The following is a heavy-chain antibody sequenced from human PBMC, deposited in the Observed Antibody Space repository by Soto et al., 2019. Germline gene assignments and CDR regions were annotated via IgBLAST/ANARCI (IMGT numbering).Heavy chain of an antibody. CDR3: TRGGPLGNYFDY. CDR2: IKWSSRTGAV. Sequence: EVQLVESGGGLVKPGGSLRLSCAASGFSFSDAWMNWVRQAPGKGLEWVGRIKWSSRTGAVDYAAPVKGRFTISRDDSKNTLFLQLNSLTTEDTAVYYCTRGGPLGNYFDYWGQGTLVTVSS. V-gene: IGHV3-15*07. CDR1: GFSFSDAW. J-gene: IGHJ4*02. D-gene: IGHD2-15*01.